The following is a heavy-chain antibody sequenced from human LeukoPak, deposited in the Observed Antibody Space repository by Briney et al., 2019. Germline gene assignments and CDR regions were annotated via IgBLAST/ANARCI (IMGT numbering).Heavy chain of an antibody. CDR1: GFTFSSYC. CDR3: AAAYTDATDYFDS. D-gene: IGHD1-14*01. CDR2: IKQDGSET. V-gene: IGHV3-7*01. Sequence: GGSLRLSCAASGFTFSSYCMSCVREAPGKGLEWVAIIKQDGSETYYVDSVKGRFTISRDNARNSLYLQMNSLRAEDTAVYYCAAAYTDATDYFDSWGQGTLVTVSS. J-gene: IGHJ4*02.